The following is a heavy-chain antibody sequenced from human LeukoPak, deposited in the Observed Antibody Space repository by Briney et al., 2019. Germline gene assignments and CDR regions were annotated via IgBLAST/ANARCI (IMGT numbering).Heavy chain of an antibody. CDR1: GFTFSSYA. Sequence: GGSLRLSCSASGFTFSSYAMHWVRQVPGKGLEYISAISSNGVSTYYADSVKGRFTISRDNSKNTVYLQMSSLRPEDTAVYYCAKAQVVVTAIGGLDYWGQGILVTVSS. CDR2: ISSNGVST. D-gene: IGHD2-21*02. CDR3: AKAQVVVTAIGGLDY. V-gene: IGHV3-64D*09. J-gene: IGHJ4*02.